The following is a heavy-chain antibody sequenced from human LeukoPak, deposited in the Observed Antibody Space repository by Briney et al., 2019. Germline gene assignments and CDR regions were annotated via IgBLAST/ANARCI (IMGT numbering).Heavy chain of an antibody. CDR1: GYTFTSYD. CDR3: ARSRPYYGSGTYYYYGMDV. Sequence: GASVKVSCKASGYTFTSYDINWVRQATGQGLEWMGWMNPNSGNTGYAQKFQGRVTMTRNTSISTAYMELSSLRSEDTAVYYCARSRPYYGSGTYYYYGMDVWGQGTTVTVSS. D-gene: IGHD3-10*01. V-gene: IGHV1-8*01. CDR2: MNPNSGNT. J-gene: IGHJ6*02.